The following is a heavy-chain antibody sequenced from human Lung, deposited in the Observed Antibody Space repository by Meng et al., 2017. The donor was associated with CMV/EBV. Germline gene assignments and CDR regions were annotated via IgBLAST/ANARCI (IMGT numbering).Heavy chain of an antibody. CDR2: IESKTDGGTT. J-gene: IGHJ4*02. CDR1: GFTFSNAW. CDR3: STEGTYYDFSSGYIEKYYFDY. V-gene: IGHV3-15*04. Sequence: ESXKISXAASGFTFSNAWMSWVRQAPGKGLEWVGRIESKTDGGTTDYAAPVKGRFTISRDDSKNTLYLQMNSLKTEDTAVYYCSTEGTYYDFSSGYIEKYYFDYWGQGTLVXVSS. D-gene: IGHD3-3*01.